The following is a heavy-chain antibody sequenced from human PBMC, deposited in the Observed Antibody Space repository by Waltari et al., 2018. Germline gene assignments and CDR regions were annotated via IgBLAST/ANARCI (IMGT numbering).Heavy chain of an antibody. J-gene: IGHJ4*02. Sequence: QVQLVESGGGVVQPGRSLRLSCAASGFTFSSYAMHWVRQAPGKGLEWVAVISYDGSNKYYADSVKGRFTISRDNSKNTLYLQMNSLRAEDTAVYYCARGLVVAATHLDYWGQGTLVTVS. D-gene: IGHD2-15*01. CDR2: ISYDGSNK. CDR1: GFTFSSYA. V-gene: IGHV3-30-3*01. CDR3: ARGLVVAATHLDY.